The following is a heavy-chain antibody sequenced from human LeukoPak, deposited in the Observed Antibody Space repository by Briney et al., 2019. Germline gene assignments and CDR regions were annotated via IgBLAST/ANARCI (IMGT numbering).Heavy chain of an antibody. D-gene: IGHD3-10*01. Sequence: PSETLSLTCIVSGGSVSSSSYYWGWIRQPPGKGLEWIGSIYYSGSTYYNPSLKSRVTISVDTSKNQFSLKLSSVTAADTAVYFCAGVRGIISRNWFDPWGHGTLVTVSS. V-gene: IGHV4-39*01. CDR2: IYYSGST. CDR1: GGSVSSSSYY. CDR3: AGVRGIISRNWFDP. J-gene: IGHJ5*02.